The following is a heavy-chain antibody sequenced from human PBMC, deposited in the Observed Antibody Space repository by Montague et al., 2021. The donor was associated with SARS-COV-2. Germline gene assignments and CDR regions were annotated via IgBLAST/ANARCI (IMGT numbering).Heavy chain of an antibody. V-gene: IGHV4-39*01. D-gene: IGHD6-13*01. Sequence: SETLSLTCTVSGGSISSVNYYWSWIRQPPGKGLEWVGSFFYSGSTYYNPSLKSRVTISVDTSKNQFSLKLSSVTAADTAVYYCARPQQQLAFDYWGQGTLVTVSS. J-gene: IGHJ4*02. CDR1: GGSISSVNYY. CDR2: FFYSGST. CDR3: ARPQQQLAFDY.